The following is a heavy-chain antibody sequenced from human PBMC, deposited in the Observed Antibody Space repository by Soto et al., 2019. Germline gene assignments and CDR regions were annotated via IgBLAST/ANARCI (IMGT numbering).Heavy chain of an antibody. CDR3: ARDPLSYTGPNFDY. D-gene: IGHD3-10*01. V-gene: IGHV3-48*01. Sequence: GGSLRLSCAASGFTFSSYSMNWVRQAPGKGLEWVSYISSSSSTIYYADSVKGRFTISRDNAKNSLYLQMNSLRAEDTAVYYCARDPLSYTGPNFDYWGKETLVTVSS. CDR1: GFTFSSYS. J-gene: IGHJ4*02. CDR2: ISSSSSTI.